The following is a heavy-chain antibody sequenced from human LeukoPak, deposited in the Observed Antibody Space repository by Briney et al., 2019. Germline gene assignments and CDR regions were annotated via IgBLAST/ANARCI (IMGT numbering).Heavy chain of an antibody. D-gene: IGHD6-13*01. CDR3: ARVPKSSSWDQWFDP. Sequence: SVKVSCNASGGTFSTYAISWVRQAPGQGLEWMGRIIPIFGTANYAQKFQGRVTITTDESTSTAYMELSSLRSEDTAVYYCARVPKSSSWDQWFDPWGQGTLVTVSS. CDR1: GGTFSTYA. J-gene: IGHJ5*02. V-gene: IGHV1-69*05. CDR2: IIPIFGTA.